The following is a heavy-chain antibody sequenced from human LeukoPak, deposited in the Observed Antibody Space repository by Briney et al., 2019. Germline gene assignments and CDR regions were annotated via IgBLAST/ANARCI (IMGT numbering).Heavy chain of an antibody. V-gene: IGHV3-23*01. J-gene: IGHJ4*02. CDR3: AKDPKVLHYYGSGSYLDY. CDR2: ISGSGGST. D-gene: IGHD3-10*01. Sequence: PGGSLRLSCAASGFTFSSYAMSWVRQAPGKGLEWVSAISGSGGSTYYADSVKGRFTISRDNSKNTLYLQMNSLRAEDTAVYYCAKDPKVLHYYGSGSYLDYWGQGTLVIVSS. CDR1: GFTFSSYA.